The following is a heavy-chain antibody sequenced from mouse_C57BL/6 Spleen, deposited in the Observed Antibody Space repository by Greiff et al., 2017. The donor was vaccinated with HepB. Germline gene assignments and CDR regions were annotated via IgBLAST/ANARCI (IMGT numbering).Heavy chain of an antibody. CDR1: GFTFSSYA. Sequence: EVKLVESGEGLVKPGGSLKLSCAASGFTFSSYAMSWVRQTPEKRLEWVAYISSGGDYIYYADTVKGRFTISRDNARNTLYLQMSSLKSEDTAMYYCTREGGSYYSNFSYAMDYWGQGTSVTVSS. CDR3: TREGGSYYSNFSYAMDY. CDR2: ISSGGDYI. J-gene: IGHJ4*01. V-gene: IGHV5-9-1*02. D-gene: IGHD2-5*01.